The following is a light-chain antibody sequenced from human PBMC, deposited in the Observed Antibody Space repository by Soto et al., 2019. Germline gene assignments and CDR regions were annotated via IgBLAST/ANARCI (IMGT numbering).Light chain of an antibody. CDR3: QQYSTYPWT. J-gene: IGKJ1*01. V-gene: IGKV1-5*01. CDR1: QTISNW. Sequence: DIQMTQSPSTLSASVEDRVTITCRASQTISNWLAFYQVKQGKAPKLLMHDASSLERVVPSMFSGSASGTVFTLTISILHPDYFATYCCQQYSTYPWTFGQGTKVDIK. CDR2: DAS.